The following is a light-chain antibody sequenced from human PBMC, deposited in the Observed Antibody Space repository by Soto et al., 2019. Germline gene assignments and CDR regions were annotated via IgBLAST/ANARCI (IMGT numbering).Light chain of an antibody. Sequence: EIVMTQSPGTLSVSPGERATLSCRASQNVFSNVAWYQQRPGQPPRLLISGASTRATGVSARFSASGSGTDFTLTITSLQSEDFAVYYCQQYNLWPPITFGQGT. CDR3: QQYNLWPPIT. CDR2: GAS. CDR1: QNVFSN. J-gene: IGKJ5*01. V-gene: IGKV3-15*01.